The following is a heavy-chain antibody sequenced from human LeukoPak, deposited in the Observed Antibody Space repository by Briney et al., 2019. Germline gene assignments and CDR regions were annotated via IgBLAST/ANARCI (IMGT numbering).Heavy chain of an antibody. CDR2: ISGSGGST. Sequence: GGSLRLSCAASGFTFSSYAMSWVRQAPGKGLEWVSTISGSGGSTYYADSVKGRFTISRDNSKNTLYLQMNSLRTEDTAVYYCARGFCNSASCYQGPFDFWGQGTLVTVSS. D-gene: IGHD2-2*01. CDR1: GFTFSSYA. V-gene: IGHV3-23*01. CDR3: ARGFCNSASCYQGPFDF. J-gene: IGHJ4*02.